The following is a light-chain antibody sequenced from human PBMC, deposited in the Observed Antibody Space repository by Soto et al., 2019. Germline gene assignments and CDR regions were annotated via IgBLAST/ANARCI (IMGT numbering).Light chain of an antibody. J-gene: IGLJ2*01. V-gene: IGLV1-40*01. CDR2: GNS. CDR1: SSNLGANYD. Sequence: QSALTQPPSVSGAPGQRVTISCTGSSSNLGANYDVQWYQQLPGMPPQLLIYGNSNRPSGVPDRFSGSKSGTSASLTIVALQAEDEAVYYCQSYDKFVVFGGGTKLTVL. CDR3: QSYDKFVV.